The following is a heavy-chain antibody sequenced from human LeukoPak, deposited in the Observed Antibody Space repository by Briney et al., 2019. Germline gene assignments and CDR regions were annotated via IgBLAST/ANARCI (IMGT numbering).Heavy chain of an antibody. Sequence: KPSETLSLTCTVSGGSISSYYWSWIRQPPGEGLEWIGENNHSGSTNYNPSLKSRVTISVDTSKNQFSLKLSSVTAADTAVYYCARGHPRGDFWSGTKKQYYFDYWGQGTLVTVSS. D-gene: IGHD3-3*01. V-gene: IGHV4-34*01. CDR1: GGSISSYY. CDR2: NNHSGST. J-gene: IGHJ4*02. CDR3: ARGHPRGDFWSGTKKQYYFDY.